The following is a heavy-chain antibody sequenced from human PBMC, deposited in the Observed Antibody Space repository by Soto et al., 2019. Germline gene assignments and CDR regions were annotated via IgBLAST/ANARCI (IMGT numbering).Heavy chain of an antibody. Sequence: GGSLRLSCVASGFPFSSYGMHWVRQAPGKGLEWVAVIWYDGSNKYYADSVKGRFTISRDNSKNTLYLQMNSLRDEDTAVYYCASSASWGQGTQVTVSS. J-gene: IGHJ5*02. D-gene: IGHD3-10*01. CDR3: ASSAS. V-gene: IGHV3-33*01. CDR1: GFPFSSYG. CDR2: IWYDGSNK.